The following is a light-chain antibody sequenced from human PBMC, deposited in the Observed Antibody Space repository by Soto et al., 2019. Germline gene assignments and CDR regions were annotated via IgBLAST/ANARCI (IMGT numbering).Light chain of an antibody. CDR1: SSDVGGYDY. J-gene: IGLJ1*01. V-gene: IGLV2-11*01. Sequence: LTQPRSVSGSPGQSVTISCTGTSSDVGGYDYVSWYQQHPGKAPKLMIYDVSKRPSGVPDRFSGSKSGNTASLTISGLQAEDEADYYCCSYAGSYTYVFGTGTKVTVL. CDR3: CSYAGSYTYV. CDR2: DVS.